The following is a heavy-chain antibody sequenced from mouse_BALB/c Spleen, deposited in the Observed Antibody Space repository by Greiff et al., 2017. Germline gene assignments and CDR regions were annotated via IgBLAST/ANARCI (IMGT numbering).Heavy chain of an antibody. CDR3: TRVGITTGTPFAY. V-gene: IGHV5-6-4*01. CDR2: ISSGGSYT. Sequence: EVMLVESGGGLVKPGGSLKLSCAASGFTFSSYTMSWVRQTPEKRLEWVATISSGGSYTYYPDSVKGRFTISRDNAKNTLYLQMSSLKSEDTAMYYCTRVGITTGTPFAYWGQGTLVTVSA. J-gene: IGHJ3*01. CDR1: GFTFSSYT. D-gene: IGHD2-4*01.